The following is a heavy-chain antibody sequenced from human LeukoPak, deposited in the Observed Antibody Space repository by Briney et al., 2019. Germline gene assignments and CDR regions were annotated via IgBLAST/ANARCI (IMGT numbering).Heavy chain of an antibody. J-gene: IGHJ4*02. CDR3: AKGNYYGSGSFDY. CDR1: GYPFT. D-gene: IGHD3-10*01. CDR2: INVGNDNT. V-gene: IGHV1-3*01. Sequence: ASVKVSCKASGYPFTMHWVRQAPGQRLEWMGWINVGNDNTKYSQKFQGRVTITWDTSASTAYMELSSLSSEDTALYYCAKGNYYGSGSFDYWGQGTLVTVSS.